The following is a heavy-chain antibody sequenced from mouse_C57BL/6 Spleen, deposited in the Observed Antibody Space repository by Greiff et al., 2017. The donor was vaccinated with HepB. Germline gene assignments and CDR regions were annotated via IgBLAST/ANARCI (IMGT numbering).Heavy chain of an antibody. D-gene: IGHD4-1*01. V-gene: IGHV5-17*01. CDR2: ISSGSSTI. Sequence: EVMLVESGGGLVKPGGSLKLSCAASGFTFSDYEMHWVRQAPEKGLEWVAYISSGSSTIYYADTVKGRFTISRDNAKNTLFLQMTSLRSEDTAMYYCARPWEYYFDYWGQGTTLTVSS. J-gene: IGHJ2*01. CDR1: GFTFSDYE. CDR3: ARPWEYYFDY.